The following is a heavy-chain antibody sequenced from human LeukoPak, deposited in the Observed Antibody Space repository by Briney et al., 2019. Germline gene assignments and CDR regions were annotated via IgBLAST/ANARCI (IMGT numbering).Heavy chain of an antibody. CDR3: AKDLKREPD. Sequence: GGSLRLSCAASGFTFSSYPMSWVRQAPGKGLEWVSATSASGASTYYADSVKGRLTISRDNSKNTLYLQMNSLRVEDTAVYYCAKDLKREPDWGQGTLVTVSS. CDR2: TSASGAST. J-gene: IGHJ4*02. V-gene: IGHV3-23*01. D-gene: IGHD1-14*01. CDR1: GFTFSSYP.